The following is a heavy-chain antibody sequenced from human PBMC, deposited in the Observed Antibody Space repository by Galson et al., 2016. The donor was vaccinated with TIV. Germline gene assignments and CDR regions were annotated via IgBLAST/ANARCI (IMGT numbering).Heavy chain of an antibody. CDR1: GLTVSNNY. CDR3: ARDLVVGATYYNYYYGMDV. CDR2: IYGGGDT. J-gene: IGHJ6*02. D-gene: IGHD1-26*01. V-gene: IGHV3-66*02. Sequence: SLRLSCAASGLTVSNNYMTWVRQATGKGLEWVSIIYGGGDTYYADSVRGRFTISRDNSKDILYLHMNGLRADVSAVYYCARDLVVGATYYNYYYGMDVRGQGTTVTVSS.